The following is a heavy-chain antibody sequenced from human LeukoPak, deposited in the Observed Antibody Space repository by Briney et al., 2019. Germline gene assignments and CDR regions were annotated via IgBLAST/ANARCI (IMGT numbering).Heavy chain of an antibody. CDR1: GYTFTSYG. CDR2: ISAYNGNT. D-gene: IGHD3-3*01. Sequence: GESLKISCKGSGYTFTSYGISWVRQAPGQGLEWMGWISAYNGNTNYAQKLQGRVTMTTDTSTSTAYMELRSLRSDDTAVYYCARDQCGKACPPFGVVIKYYYYMDVWGKGTTVTVSS. CDR3: ARDQCGKACPPFGVVIKYYYYMDV. J-gene: IGHJ6*03. V-gene: IGHV1-18*01.